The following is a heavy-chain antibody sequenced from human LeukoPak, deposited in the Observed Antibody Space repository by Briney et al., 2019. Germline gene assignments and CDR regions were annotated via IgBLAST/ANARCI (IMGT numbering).Heavy chain of an antibody. Sequence: SETLSLTCTVSGGSINSHSWGWIRQPPGKGLEWIGYIFYSGSTNYNPSLKSRVTISVDTSKNQFSLKLSSVTAADTAVYYCARWTSGGHPFDYWGQGTLVTVSS. CDR2: IFYSGST. V-gene: IGHV4-59*08. CDR3: ARWTSGGHPFDY. D-gene: IGHD1-26*01. CDR1: GGSINSHS. J-gene: IGHJ4*02.